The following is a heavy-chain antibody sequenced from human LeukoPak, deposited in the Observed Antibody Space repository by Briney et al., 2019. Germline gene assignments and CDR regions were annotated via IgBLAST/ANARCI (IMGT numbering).Heavy chain of an antibody. V-gene: IGHV4-59*01. Sequence: SETLSLTCTVSGGSISSYYWSWIRQPLGKGLEWIGYIYYSGSTNYNPSLKSRVTISVDTSKNQFSLKLSSVTAADTAVYYCARLSDYDILTGYYSPTLDYWGQGTLVTVSS. CDR3: ARLSDYDILTGYYSPTLDY. D-gene: IGHD3-9*01. J-gene: IGHJ4*02. CDR2: IYYSGST. CDR1: GGSISSYY.